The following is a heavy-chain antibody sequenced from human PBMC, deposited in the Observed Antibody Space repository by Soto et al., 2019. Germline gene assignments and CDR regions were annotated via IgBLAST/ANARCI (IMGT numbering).Heavy chain of an antibody. V-gene: IGHV1-18*01. CDR3: ARDAQPKGVAADGASDY. D-gene: IGHD6-19*01. CDR2: ITTYNGNR. CDR1: GYTFTNYG. Sequence: ASVKVSCKTSGYTFTNYGIKWVRQAPGQGLEWVGWITTYNGNRYSAEKFQGRVTMTTDTSTSTTYMGLRSLTSDDTGVYYCARDAQPKGVAADGASDYWGQGTLVTVSS. J-gene: IGHJ4*02.